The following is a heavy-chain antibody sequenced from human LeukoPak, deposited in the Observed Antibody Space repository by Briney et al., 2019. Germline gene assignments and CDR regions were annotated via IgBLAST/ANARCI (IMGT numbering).Heavy chain of an antibody. CDR1: GYTFTSYG. V-gene: IGHV1-18*01. J-gene: IGHJ4*02. CDR3: ARDPPIVVVPAAMVGDY. D-gene: IGHD2-2*01. CDR2: ISAYNGNT. Sequence: ASVKVSCKASGYTFTSYGISWVRQAPGQGLEWMGWISAYNGNTNYAQKLQGRVTMTTDTSTSTAYMELRSLRSDDTAVYYCARDPPIVVVPAAMVGDYWGQGTLVTVSS.